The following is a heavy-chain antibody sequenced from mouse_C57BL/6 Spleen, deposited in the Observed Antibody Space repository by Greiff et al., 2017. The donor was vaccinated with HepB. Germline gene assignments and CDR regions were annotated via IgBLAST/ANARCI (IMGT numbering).Heavy chain of an antibody. CDR1: GYAFTNYL. D-gene: IGHD1-1*01. Sequence: VQLQQSGAELVRPGTSVKVSCKASGYAFTNYLIEWVKQRPGQGLEWIGVINPGSGGTNYNEKFKGKATLTADKSSSTAYMQLSSLTSEDSAVYFCARGDTTVLAHWGQGTTLTVSS. J-gene: IGHJ2*01. CDR2: INPGSGGT. V-gene: IGHV1-54*01. CDR3: ARGDTTVLAH.